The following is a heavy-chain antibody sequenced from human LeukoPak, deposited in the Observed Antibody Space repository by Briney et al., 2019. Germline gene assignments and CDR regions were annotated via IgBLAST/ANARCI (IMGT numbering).Heavy chain of an antibody. J-gene: IGHJ4*02. V-gene: IGHV4-4*07. Sequence: SETLSLTCTVSGGSISSYYWSWIRQPAGKGLEWIGRIYTSGSTNYNPSLKSRLTMSVDTSKNQFSLNLTSVTAADTAVYYCARGDKPGQGFDYWAREPWSPSPQ. CDR3: ARGDKPGQGFDY. CDR2: IYTSGST. D-gene: IGHD2-15*01. CDR1: GGSISSYY.